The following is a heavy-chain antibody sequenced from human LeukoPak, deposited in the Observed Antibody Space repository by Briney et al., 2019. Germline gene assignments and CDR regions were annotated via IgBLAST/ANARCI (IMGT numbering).Heavy chain of an antibody. Sequence: SETLSLTCAVYGGSFSGYYWSWTRQPPGKGLEWIGEINHSGSTNYNPSLKSRVTISVGTSKNQFSLKLSSVTAADTAVYYCARIPGLGIQGPFDIWAKGQWSPSLQ. CDR3: ARIPGLGIQGPFDI. CDR2: INHSGST. CDR1: GGSFSGYY. J-gene: IGHJ3*02. D-gene: IGHD6-13*01. V-gene: IGHV4-34*01.